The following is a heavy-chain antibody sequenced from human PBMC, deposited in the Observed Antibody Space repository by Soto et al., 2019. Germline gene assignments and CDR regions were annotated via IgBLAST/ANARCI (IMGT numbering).Heavy chain of an antibody. CDR2: ISGSGGST. Sequence: GGSLRLSCAASGFTFSSYAMSWVRQAPGKGLEWVSAISGSGGSTYYADSVKGRFTISRDNSKNTLYLQMNSLRAEDTAVYYCAKVNGFDYRGKNYYFDYWGQGTLVTVSS. CDR1: GFTFSSYA. CDR3: AKVNGFDYRGKNYYFDY. V-gene: IGHV3-23*01. J-gene: IGHJ4*02. D-gene: IGHD4-4*01.